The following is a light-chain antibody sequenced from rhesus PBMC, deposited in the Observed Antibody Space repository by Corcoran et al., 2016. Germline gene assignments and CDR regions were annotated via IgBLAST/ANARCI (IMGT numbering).Light chain of an antibody. CDR3: QHYYDNPFT. CDR2: AAS. V-gene: IGKV1S12*01. Sequence: DIQMTQSPSALSASVGDRVTISCRASQNIYSKLAWYQQKPGKAPKLLIYAASSLQTGIPSRFSGRGSGTDFTLTISRLQPEDSAAYYCQHYYDNPFTFGPGTKLDIK. CDR1: QNIYSK. J-gene: IGKJ3*01.